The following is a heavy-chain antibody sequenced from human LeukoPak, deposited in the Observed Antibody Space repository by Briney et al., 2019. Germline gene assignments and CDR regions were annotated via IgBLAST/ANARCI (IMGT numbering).Heavy chain of an antibody. D-gene: IGHD1-26*01. J-gene: IGHJ4*02. V-gene: IGHV3-23*01. CDR3: ARDVGAFDI. Sequence: GGSLRLSCAASGFTFSSSAMSWVRQVPGKGLEWVSGISASGGSTYYADSVRGRFTISRDNAKNSLYLQMNSLRAEDTAVYYCARDVGAFDIWGQGTLVTVSS. CDR1: GFTFSSSA. CDR2: ISASGGST.